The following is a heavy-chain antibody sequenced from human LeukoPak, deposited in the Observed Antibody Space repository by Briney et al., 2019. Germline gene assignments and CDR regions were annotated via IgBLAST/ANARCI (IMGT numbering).Heavy chain of an antibody. CDR1: GGSISSYY. CDR2: IYYSGST. J-gene: IGHJ4*02. CDR3: ARGGITMVRGVIITPAFDY. D-gene: IGHD3-10*01. V-gene: IGHV4-59*01. Sequence: SETLSLACTVCGGSISSYYWSWIRQPPGKGLEWIGYIYYSGSTNYNPSLKSRVTISVDTSKNQFSLKLSSVTAADTAVYYCARGGITMVRGVIITPAFDYWGQGTLVTVSS.